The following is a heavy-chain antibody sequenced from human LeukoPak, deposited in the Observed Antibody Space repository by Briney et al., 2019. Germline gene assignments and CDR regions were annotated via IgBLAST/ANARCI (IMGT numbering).Heavy chain of an antibody. Sequence: PGGSLRLSCAASRFTFSSYWMTWVRQPPGKGLEWVANIKPDGSKKSYVDSVKGRFTISRDNAKNSLYLQMNSLRADDTGVYYCASQPAAADVDYWGQGTLVTVSS. CDR2: IKPDGSKK. CDR3: ASQPAAADVDY. CDR1: RFTFSSYW. D-gene: IGHD2-2*01. J-gene: IGHJ4*02. V-gene: IGHV3-7*03.